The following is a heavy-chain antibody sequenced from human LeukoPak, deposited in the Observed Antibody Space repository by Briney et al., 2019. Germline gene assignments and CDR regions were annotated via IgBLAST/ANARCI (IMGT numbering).Heavy chain of an antibody. CDR1: GGTFSSYA. J-gene: IGHJ4*02. V-gene: IGHV1-69*04. CDR3: ARVTYYYDSRGYSDY. Sequence: SVKVSCMASGGTFSSYAISWVRQAPGQGLEWMGRIIPIFGIANYAQKFQGRVTITADKSTSTAYMELSSLRSEDTAVYYCARVTYYYDSRGYSDYWGQGTLVTVSS. D-gene: IGHD3-22*01. CDR2: IIPIFGIA.